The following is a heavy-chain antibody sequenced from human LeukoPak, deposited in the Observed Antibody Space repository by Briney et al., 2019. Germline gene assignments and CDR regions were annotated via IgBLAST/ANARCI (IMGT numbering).Heavy chain of an antibody. J-gene: IGHJ4*02. Sequence: SETLSLTCTVSGGSISSSSYYWGWIRQPPGKGLEWIGYIYHSGSTYYNPSLKSRVTISEDRSKNQFSLNLTSVTAADTAMYYCARGLGEVSLYRFYFDSWGQGTLVTVSS. CDR3: ARGLGEVSLYRFYFDS. CDR2: IYHSGST. V-gene: IGHV4-39*07. D-gene: IGHD3-16*02. CDR1: GGSISSSSYY.